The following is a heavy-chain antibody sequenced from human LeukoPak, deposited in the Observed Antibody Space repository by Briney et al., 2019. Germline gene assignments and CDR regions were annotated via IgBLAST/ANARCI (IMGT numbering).Heavy chain of an antibody. CDR1: GYIFTGYY. Sequence: ASVKVSCKASGYIFTGYYMHWVRQAPGQGLEWMGWINPNSGGTNYAQKFQGRVTMTRDTSISTAYMELSRLRSDDTAVYYCARVDIVATIDAFDIWGQGTMVTVSS. J-gene: IGHJ3*02. CDR3: ARVDIVATIDAFDI. D-gene: IGHD5-12*01. V-gene: IGHV1-2*02. CDR2: INPNSGGT.